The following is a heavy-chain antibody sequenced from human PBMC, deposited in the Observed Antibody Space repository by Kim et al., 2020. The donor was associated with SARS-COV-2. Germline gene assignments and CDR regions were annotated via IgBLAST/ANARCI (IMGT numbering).Heavy chain of an antibody. D-gene: IGHD6-13*01. CDR2: ISGSGGST. CDR3: AKDRIAAAGTDFNGAGSPRVGGPDAFDI. J-gene: IGHJ3*02. V-gene: IGHV3-23*01. CDR1: GFTFSSYA. Sequence: GGSLRLSCAASGFTFSSYAMSWVRQAPGKGLEWVSAISGSGGSTYYADSVKGRFTISRDNSKNTLYLQMNSLRAEDTAVYYCAKDRIAAAGTDFNGAGSPRVGGPDAFDIWAKGQWSPSLQ.